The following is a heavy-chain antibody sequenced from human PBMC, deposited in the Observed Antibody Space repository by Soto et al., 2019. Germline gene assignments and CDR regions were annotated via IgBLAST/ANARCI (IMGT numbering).Heavy chain of an antibody. CDR2: IYHSGNT. CDR1: GYSISSGYY. V-gene: IGHV4-38-2*01. CDR3: ARHIGGSDSSAWFGP. Sequence: SETLSLTCAVSGYSISSGYYWGWIRQPPGKGLEWIGSIYHSGNTYYNPSLKSRVTISVGTAKNHFSLKLSSVTAADTAIYYCARHIGGSDSSAWFGPWGQGSLVTVSS. D-gene: IGHD1-26*01. J-gene: IGHJ5*02.